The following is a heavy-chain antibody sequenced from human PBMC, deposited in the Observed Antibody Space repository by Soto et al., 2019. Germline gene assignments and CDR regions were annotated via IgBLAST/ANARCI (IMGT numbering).Heavy chain of an antibody. CDR1: GFTFSSYA. V-gene: IGHV3-30-3*01. J-gene: IGHJ3*02. CDR2: ISYDGSNK. D-gene: IGHD3-10*01. Sequence: GGSLRLSCAASGFTFSSYAMHWVRQAPGKGLEWVAVISYDGSNKYYADSVKGRFTISRDNSKNTLYLQMNSLRAEDTAVYYCARDGTYGSGSVNRGVKYGIWGQGTMVTVSS. CDR3: ARDGTYGSGSVNRGVKYGI.